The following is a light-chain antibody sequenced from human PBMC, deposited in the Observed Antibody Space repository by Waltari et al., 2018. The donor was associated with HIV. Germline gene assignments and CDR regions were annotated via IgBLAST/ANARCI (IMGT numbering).Light chain of an antibody. CDR3: QSFDSSLNAYV. V-gene: IGLV1-40*01. CDR1: SSNLRANFD. CDR2: ANS. Sequence: QSVLTQAPSVSGAPGQRVTIPCTGSSSNLRANFDVPRYQLLPGSSPKLLIFANSNRPSGVPDRFSGSKSGTSASLAITGLHPEDEAEYYCQSFDSSLNAYVFGTGTTVIVL. J-gene: IGLJ1*01.